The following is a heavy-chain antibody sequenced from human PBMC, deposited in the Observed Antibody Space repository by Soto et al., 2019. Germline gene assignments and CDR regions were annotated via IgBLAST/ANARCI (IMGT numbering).Heavy chain of an antibody. V-gene: IGHV3-30-3*01. D-gene: IGHD6-19*01. Sequence: QVQLVESGGGVVQPGRSLRLSCAASGFTFSSYAMHWVRQAPGKRLEWVAVISYDGSNKYYADSVKGRFTISRDNSKNTLYLQMNSLRAEDTAVYYCARFGQGLSIDYWGQGTLVTVSS. CDR3: ARFGQGLSIDY. J-gene: IGHJ4*02. CDR2: ISYDGSNK. CDR1: GFTFSSYA.